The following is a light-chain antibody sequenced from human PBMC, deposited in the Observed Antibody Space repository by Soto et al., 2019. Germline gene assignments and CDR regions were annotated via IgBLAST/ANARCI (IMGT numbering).Light chain of an antibody. J-gene: IGKJ1*01. V-gene: IGKV3-20*01. CDR2: GAS. Sequence: EIVLTQSPGTLSVSPGERATLSCRASQSVSNNYLAWYQQKPGQAPRLLIYGASNRATGTPDRFSGSGSGTDFTLTISRLEPEDFAVYYCQQYGSSGTVGQGTKVDI. CDR3: QQYGSSGT. CDR1: QSVSNNY.